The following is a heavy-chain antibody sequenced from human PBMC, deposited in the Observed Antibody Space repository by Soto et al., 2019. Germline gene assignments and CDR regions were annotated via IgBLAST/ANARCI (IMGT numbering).Heavy chain of an antibody. V-gene: IGHV1-69*04. Sequence: QVHLVQSGAEVKKPGSSVKVSCKASGGSLNSYTISWVRQAPGQGLEWLGRVIPVLTMTNYAQKFQDRVTISADKSTSTAYMELSSLKSEDTAVYYCARDVRDGGSYRWGGGSDLRGRGTLVIVSS. CDR3: ARDVRDGGSYRWGGGSDL. CDR2: VIPVLTMT. J-gene: IGHJ2*01. D-gene: IGHD1-26*01. CDR1: GGSLNSYT.